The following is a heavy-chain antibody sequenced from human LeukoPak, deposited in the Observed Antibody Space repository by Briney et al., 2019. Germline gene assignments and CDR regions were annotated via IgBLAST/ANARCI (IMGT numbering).Heavy chain of an antibody. D-gene: IGHD3-10*01. CDR3: AREDYGTGSYYRGDAFDI. Sequence: SETLSLTCAVSGGSVSVYYWTWVRQPLGKGLEWVGEISHTGGANYNPSLKSRVTIGLDTSKKQLSLKLESVTAADTAVYYCAREDYGTGSYYRGDAFDIWGHGTMVTVSS. V-gene: IGHV4-34*01. CDR2: ISHTGGA. J-gene: IGHJ3*02. CDR1: GGSVSVYY.